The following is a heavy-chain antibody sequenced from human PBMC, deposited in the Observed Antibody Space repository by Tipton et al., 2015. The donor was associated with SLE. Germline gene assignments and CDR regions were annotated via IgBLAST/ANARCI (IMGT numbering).Heavy chain of an antibody. Sequence: TLSLTCTVSSGSLSNNDYWGWIRRAPGKRLEWVGSICCGGNTYYNPSLKSRVAISLDASKTQFSLKLSSVTAADTAVYYCARDDSSGRGAFDIWGQGTMVTVSS. D-gene: IGHD6-19*01. CDR3: ARDDSSGRGAFDI. J-gene: IGHJ3*02. CDR2: ICCGGNT. CDR1: SGSLSNNDY. V-gene: IGHV4-39*07.